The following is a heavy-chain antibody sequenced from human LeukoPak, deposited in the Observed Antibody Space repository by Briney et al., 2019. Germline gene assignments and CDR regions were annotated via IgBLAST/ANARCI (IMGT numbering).Heavy chain of an antibody. V-gene: IGHV4-34*01. CDR2: INHSGRT. CDR3: ARDHKEWLRFAFDM. Sequence: PSETLSLTCGVYGGSFSGYYWSWIRQPPGKGLEWIGEINHSGRTNYNPSLKSRVTISVDTSKNQFSLKLSSVTAADTAVYYCARDHKEWLRFAFDMWGQGTMVTVSS. J-gene: IGHJ3*02. CDR1: GGSFSGYY. D-gene: IGHD5-12*01.